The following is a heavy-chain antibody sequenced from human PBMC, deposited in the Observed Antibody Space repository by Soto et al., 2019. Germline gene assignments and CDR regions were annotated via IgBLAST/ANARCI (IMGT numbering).Heavy chain of an antibody. J-gene: IGHJ4*02. CDR3: AKDRSSTSCYAFDY. V-gene: IGHV3-23*01. Sequence: EVQLLESGGGLVQPGGSLRLSCAASGFTFRNYAMSWARQAPGQGLVWVSAISGSGGTTHYADSLKGRFTISRDNSKNTLYLQMNSLRVEDTAVYYCAKDRSSTSCYAFDYWGQGSLVTVSS. CDR2: ISGSGGTT. CDR1: GFTFRNYA. D-gene: IGHD2-2*01.